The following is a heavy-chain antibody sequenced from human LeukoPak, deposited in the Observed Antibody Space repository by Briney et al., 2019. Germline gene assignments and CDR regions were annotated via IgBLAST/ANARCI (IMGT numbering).Heavy chain of an antibody. CDR2: MNPNSGNT. J-gene: IGHJ6*03. D-gene: IGHD6-13*01. Sequence: ASVKVSCEASGYTFTSYDINWVRQATGQGLEWMGWMNPNSGNTGYAQKFQGRVTMTRNTSISTAYMELSSLRSEGTAVYYCARGEAAAGTLKFYYYYYMDVWGKGTTVTVSS. CDR3: ARGEAAAGTLKFYYYYYMDV. CDR1: GYTFTSYD. V-gene: IGHV1-8*01.